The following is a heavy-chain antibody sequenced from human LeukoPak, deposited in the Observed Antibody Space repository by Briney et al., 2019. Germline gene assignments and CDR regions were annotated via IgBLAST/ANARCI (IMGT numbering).Heavy chain of an antibody. J-gene: IGHJ4*02. CDR3: AKFSRASLGDFDY. CDR2: ISGSGGST. V-gene: IGHV3-23*01. CDR1: GFTFSNHW. D-gene: IGHD3-16*01. Sequence: GGSLRLSCVASGFTFSNHWMHWVRQAPGKGLEWVSAISGSGGSTYYADSVKGRFTISRDNSKNTLYLQMNSLRAEDTAVYYCAKFSRASLGDFDYWGQGTLVTVSS.